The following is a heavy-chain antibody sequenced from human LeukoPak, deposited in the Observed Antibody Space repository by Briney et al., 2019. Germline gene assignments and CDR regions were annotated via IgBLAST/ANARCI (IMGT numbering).Heavy chain of an antibody. V-gene: IGHV4-31*03. D-gene: IGHD2-8*01. Sequence: PSETLSLTCTVSGCSISRDGHYWSWIRQYPGKGLESIGSVSSSGTTTYNPSLKSRVTISLDTSQNQFSLNLRSLTAADTAVYYCAREMVRDAFDIWGQGTMVTVSS. CDR1: GCSISRDGHY. J-gene: IGHJ3*02. CDR3: AREMVRDAFDI. CDR2: VSSSGTT.